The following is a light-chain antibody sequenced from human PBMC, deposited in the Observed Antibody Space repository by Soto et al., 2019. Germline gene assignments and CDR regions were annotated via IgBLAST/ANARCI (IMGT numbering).Light chain of an antibody. CDR1: SSDVGGYNY. CDR2: EVN. Sequence: QSALTQPPSASGSPGQSVTISCTGTSSDVGGYNYVSWYQQHPGKAPKLMIYEVNKRPSGVPDHFSGSKSGNTASLTVSGLQAEDEADYYCSSYAGSDTWVFGGGTKLTVL. V-gene: IGLV2-8*01. J-gene: IGLJ3*02. CDR3: SSYAGSDTWV.